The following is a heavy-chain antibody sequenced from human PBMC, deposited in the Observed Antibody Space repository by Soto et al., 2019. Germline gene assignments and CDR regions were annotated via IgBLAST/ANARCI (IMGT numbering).Heavy chain of an antibody. J-gene: IGHJ4*02. V-gene: IGHV1-46*01. CDR2: INPSGGST. Sequence: ASVKVSCKASGYTFTSYYMHWVRQAPGQGLEWMGIINPSGGSTSYAQKFQGRVTMTRDTSTSTVYMELNSLKTEDTAVYYCARYSGSYRRGLDYWGQGTLVTVSS. D-gene: IGHD1-26*01. CDR1: GYTFTSYY. CDR3: ARYSGSYRRGLDY.